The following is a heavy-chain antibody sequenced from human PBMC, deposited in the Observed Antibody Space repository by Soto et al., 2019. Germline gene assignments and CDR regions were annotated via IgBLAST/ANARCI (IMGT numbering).Heavy chain of an antibody. D-gene: IGHD3-10*01. V-gene: IGHV3-30-3*01. CDR1: GFTFRSYA. Sequence: QVHLVESGGGVVQPGRSLRLPCAASGFTFRSYAMHWVRQAPGKGLYWVAVISYDGSNKYYADSVKGRFTISRDNSKNTLYLLMNSLRAEDTAAYYCASDIGMEALYNNYYGMDVWGQGTTVTVSS. CDR2: ISYDGSNK. CDR3: ASDIGMEALYNNYYGMDV. J-gene: IGHJ6*02.